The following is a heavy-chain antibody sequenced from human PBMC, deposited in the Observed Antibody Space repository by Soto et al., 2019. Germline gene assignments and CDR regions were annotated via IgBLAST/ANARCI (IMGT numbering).Heavy chain of an antibody. CDR3: AKDLRQQLVRGYFDY. CDR1: GFTFSSYA. V-gene: IGHV3-23*01. J-gene: IGHJ4*02. D-gene: IGHD6-13*01. CDR2: ISGSGGST. Sequence: GSLRLSCAASGFTFSSYAMSWVRQAPGKGLEWVSAISGSGGSTYYADSVKCRFTISRDNSKNTLYLQMNSLRAEDTAVYYCAKDLRQQLVRGYFDYWGQGTLVTVSS.